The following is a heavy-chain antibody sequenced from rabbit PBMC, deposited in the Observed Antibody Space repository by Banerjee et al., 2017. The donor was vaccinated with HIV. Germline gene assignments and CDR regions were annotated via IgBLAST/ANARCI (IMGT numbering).Heavy chain of an antibody. D-gene: IGHD4-1*01. Sequence: QQQLEESGGGLVKPEGSLTLSCTASGFSFSNKYVMCWVRQAPGKGLEWIACIVAGSSGSTYYASWAKGRFTISKTSSTTVTLQMTSLTAADTATYFCARDLAGVIGWNFNLWGPGTLVTVS. CDR2: IVAGSSGST. V-gene: IGHV1S45*01. J-gene: IGHJ4*01. CDR1: GFSFSNKYV. CDR3: ARDLAGVIGWNFNL.